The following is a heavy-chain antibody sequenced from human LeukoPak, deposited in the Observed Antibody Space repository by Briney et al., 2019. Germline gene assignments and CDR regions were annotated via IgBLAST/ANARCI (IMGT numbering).Heavy chain of an antibody. J-gene: IGHJ4*02. Sequence: GGSLRLSCAASGFTFSSYSMNWVRQAPGKGLEWVSAITSSGGSTYYADSVKGRFTISRDNSKNTLYLQLNSLRVEETAVYYCARDLNAGLRFLEWLLSLDYWGQGTLVTVSS. CDR1: GFTFSSYS. D-gene: IGHD3-3*01. CDR3: ARDLNAGLRFLEWLLSLDY. CDR2: ITSSGGST. V-gene: IGHV3-23*01.